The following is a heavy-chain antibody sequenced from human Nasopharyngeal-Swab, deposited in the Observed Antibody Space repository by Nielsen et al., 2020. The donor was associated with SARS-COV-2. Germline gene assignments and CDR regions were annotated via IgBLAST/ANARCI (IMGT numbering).Heavy chain of an antibody. CDR2: ISGSTGTI. Sequence: GGSLRLSCAASGFTFNSYGMNWVRQAPGKGLQWVSYISGSTGTIYYADSVKGRFTISRDNAKNSLYLQINSLRAEDTAVYYCASLLWFGELPSDYYYYGMDVWGQGTTVTVSS. V-gene: IGHV3-48*01. CDR1: GFTFNSYG. D-gene: IGHD3-10*01. J-gene: IGHJ6*02. CDR3: ASLLWFGELPSDYYYYGMDV.